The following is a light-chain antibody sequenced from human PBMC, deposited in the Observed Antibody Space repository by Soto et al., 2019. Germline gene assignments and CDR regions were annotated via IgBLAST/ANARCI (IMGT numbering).Light chain of an antibody. Sequence: LLTPSQGTLTFSPSDVSTFSLWGSQSVTSKLAWYQQKPGQAPRLLISGASNRATGIPDRCSGSGSGTDFTLTISRLEPDDFALYFCQQYGGSPITFGLGTRLEIK. V-gene: IGKV3-20*01. CDR2: GAS. J-gene: IGKJ5*01. CDR1: QSVTSK. CDR3: QQYGGSPIT.